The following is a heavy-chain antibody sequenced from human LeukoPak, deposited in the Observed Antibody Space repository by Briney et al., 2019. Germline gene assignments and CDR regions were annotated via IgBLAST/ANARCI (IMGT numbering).Heavy chain of an antibody. V-gene: IGHV3-30-3*01. CDR2: ISYDGSNK. D-gene: IGHD3-22*01. J-gene: IGHJ3*02. Sequence: GGSLRLSCAASGFTFSSYAMHWARQAPGKGLEWVAVISYDGSNKYYADSVKGRFTISRDNSKNTLYLQMNSLRAEDTAVYYCAAVRYYDSSGYPPGAFDIWGQGTMVTVSS. CDR1: GFTFSSYA. CDR3: AAVRYYDSSGYPPGAFDI.